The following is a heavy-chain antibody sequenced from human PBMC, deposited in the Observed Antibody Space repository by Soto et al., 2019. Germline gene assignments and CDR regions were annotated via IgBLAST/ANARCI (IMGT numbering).Heavy chain of an antibody. V-gene: IGHV1-46*01. CDR2: MKPSVATK. CDR1: GYAFSIHY. Sequence: QVRLVQSRPEVKMHGSSETLACRVTGYAFSIHYIHWVRRAPGQGVEWLGIMKPSVATKSYAQRFQGRVALTRDTATTTVVKDLSGMTTKDTATSSCARDLVQTGDTNGYCSVGSCDFPPGGIGVRGQGTTVTVS. J-gene: IGHJ6*02. D-gene: IGHD2-15*01. CDR3: ARDLVQTGDTNGYCSVGSCDFPPGGIGV.